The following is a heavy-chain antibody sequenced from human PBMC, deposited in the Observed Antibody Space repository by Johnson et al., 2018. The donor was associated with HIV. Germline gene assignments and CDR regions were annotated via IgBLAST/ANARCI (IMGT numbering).Heavy chain of an antibody. J-gene: IGHJ3*02. CDR3: ARDAHWHDAFDI. V-gene: IGHV3-23*04. Sequence: EQLVESGGGLIQPGGSLRLSCAASQFTFNNYYLNCVRQAPGNRLEWVSAISGSGGSTYYADSVKGRFTISRDNSKNTLYLQMNSLRAEDTAVYYCARDAHWHDAFDIWGQGTMVTVSS. CDR1: QFTFNNYY. CDR2: ISGSGGST.